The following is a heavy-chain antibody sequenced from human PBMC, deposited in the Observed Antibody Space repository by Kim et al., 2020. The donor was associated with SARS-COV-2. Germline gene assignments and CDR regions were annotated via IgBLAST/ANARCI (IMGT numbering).Heavy chain of an antibody. Sequence: GGSLRLSCAASGFTFSDYYMSWIRQAPGKGLEWVSYISSSGSTIYYADSVKGRFTISRDNAKNSLYLQMNSLRAEDTAVYYCARERTTYGWLSNYPVDYWGQGTLVTVSS. CDR1: GFTFSDYY. D-gene: IGHD2-8*02. CDR3: ARERTTYGWLSNYPVDY. V-gene: IGHV3-11*04. CDR2: ISSSGSTI. J-gene: IGHJ4*02.